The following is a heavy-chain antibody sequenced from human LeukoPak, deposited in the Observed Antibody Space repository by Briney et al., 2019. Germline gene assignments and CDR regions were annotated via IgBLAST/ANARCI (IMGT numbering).Heavy chain of an antibody. D-gene: IGHD2-2*01. Sequence: GGSLRLSCAASGFTFSNYAMSWVRQAPGKGLEWVSGINWNGGSTGYADSVKGRFTISRDNAKNSLYLQMNSLRAEDTALYHCARDLGYCSSTSCYPNYMDVWGKGTTVTVSS. CDR2: INWNGGST. J-gene: IGHJ6*03. V-gene: IGHV3-20*01. CDR3: ARDLGYCSSTSCYPNYMDV. CDR1: GFTFSNYA.